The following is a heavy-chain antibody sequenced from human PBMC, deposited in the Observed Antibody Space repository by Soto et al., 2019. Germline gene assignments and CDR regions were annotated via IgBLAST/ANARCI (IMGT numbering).Heavy chain of an antibody. Sequence: GGSLRLSCAASGFTFSSYAMSWVRQAPGKGLEWVSAISGSGGSTYYADSVKGRFTISRDNSKNTLYLQMNSLRAEDTAVYYCAKDTDYSYDSSGYYSPGWFDPWGQGTLVTVSS. V-gene: IGHV3-23*01. J-gene: IGHJ5*02. CDR2: ISGSGGST. CDR3: AKDTDYSYDSSGYYSPGWFDP. D-gene: IGHD3-22*01. CDR1: GFTFSSYA.